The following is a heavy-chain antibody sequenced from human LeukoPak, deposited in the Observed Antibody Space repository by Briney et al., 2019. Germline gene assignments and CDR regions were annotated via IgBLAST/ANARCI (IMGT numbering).Heavy chain of an antibody. Sequence: PGGSLRLSCAASGFTFSGYWMSWVRQAPGKGVEWVADINQDESEKHYVDSVKGGFTISRDKDENSLYLQMNRLRAEDTAVYYCARGGGALPDYWGQGTLLTVSS. CDR2: INQDESEK. V-gene: IGHV3-7*01. CDR1: GFTFSGYW. J-gene: IGHJ4*02. D-gene: IGHD3-16*01. CDR3: ARGGGALPDY.